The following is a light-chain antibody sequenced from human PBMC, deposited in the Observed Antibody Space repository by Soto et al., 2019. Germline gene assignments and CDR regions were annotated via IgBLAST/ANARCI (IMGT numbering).Light chain of an antibody. Sequence: EIVMTQSPATLSGSPGERATLSCRASQRVSSNLAWYQQKPGQAPRLLIYGASTRATGIPARFSGSGSGTEFTLTISSLQSEDFAVYYCQQYNNWPITFGQGTRLEIK. CDR2: GAS. CDR3: QQYNNWPIT. J-gene: IGKJ5*01. CDR1: QRVSSN. V-gene: IGKV3-15*01.